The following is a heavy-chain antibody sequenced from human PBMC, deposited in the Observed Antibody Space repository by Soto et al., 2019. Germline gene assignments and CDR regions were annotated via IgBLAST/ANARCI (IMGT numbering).Heavy chain of an antibody. J-gene: IGHJ4*02. CDR2: IWSDGSNK. CDR1: GFTFSSYG. V-gene: IGHV3-33*01. D-gene: IGHD3-22*01. CDR3: ARYYYDSSGYYPL. Sequence: QVQLVESGGGVVQPGRSLRLSCAASGFTFSSYGMHWVRQAPGNGLEWVAVIWSDGSNKYYADSVKGRFTISRDNSKNTLYLQMNSLRAEDTAVYYCARYYYDSSGYYPLWGQGTLVTVSS.